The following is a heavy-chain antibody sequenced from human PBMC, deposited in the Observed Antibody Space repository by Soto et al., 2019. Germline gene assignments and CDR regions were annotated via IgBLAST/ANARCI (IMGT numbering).Heavy chain of an antibody. D-gene: IGHD2-2*01. J-gene: IGHJ5*02. V-gene: IGHV4-59*01. CDR3: AREDFGSCSSTTCLNWFAP. CDR2: IYHSGSP. CDR1: GASITSYY. Sequence: QVLLQDSGPGLVKPSETLSLTCSVSGASITSYYWSWIRQPPGKGLEWIGYIYHSGSPSYNPSLKCRVTISVDMSKNQLSPMLVSVTAADTALYFCAREDFGSCSSTTCLNWFAPWGQGPLVTVSS.